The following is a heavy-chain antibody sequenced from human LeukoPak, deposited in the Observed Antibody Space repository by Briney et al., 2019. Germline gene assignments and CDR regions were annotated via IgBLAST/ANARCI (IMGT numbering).Heavy chain of an antibody. CDR3: ARGRSYGFDFDS. CDR2: KYYSGST. J-gene: IGHJ4*02. V-gene: IGHV4-61*01. Sequence: SETLSLTCDVSGVSINTCCYYWTWIRQPPGKGLEWIGYKYYSGSTRYNSSLRSRLTISLDSSENQFSPRLTSVTAADTAVYYCARGRSYGFDFDSWGPGTLVIVSS. CDR1: GVSINTCCYY. D-gene: IGHD5-18*01.